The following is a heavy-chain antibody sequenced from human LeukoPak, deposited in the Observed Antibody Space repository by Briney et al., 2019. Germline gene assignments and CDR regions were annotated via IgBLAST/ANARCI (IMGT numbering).Heavy chain of an antibody. CDR2: ISSSGSTI. CDR1: GFTFSSYE. V-gene: IGHV3-48*03. Sequence: GGSLRLSCAASGFTFSSYEMNWVRQAPGKGLEWVSYISSSGSTIYYADSVKGRFTISRDNAKNSLYLQMNSLRAEDTALYYCASCPTPYYYYYMDVWGKGTTVTVSS. J-gene: IGHJ6*03. CDR3: ASCPTPYYYYYMDV.